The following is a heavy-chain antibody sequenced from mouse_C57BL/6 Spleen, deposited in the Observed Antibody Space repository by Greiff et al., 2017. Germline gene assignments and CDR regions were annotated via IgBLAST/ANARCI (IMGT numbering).Heavy chain of an antibody. D-gene: IGHD2-3*01. CDR1: GFTFSDYY. J-gene: IGHJ3*01. Sequence: EVHLVESGGGLVQPGGSLKLSCAASGFTFSDYYMYWVRQTPEKRLEWVAYISNGGGSTYYPDTVKGRFTISRDNAKNTLYLQMSRLKSEDTAMYYCARHEDGYSLFAYWGQGTLVTVSA. V-gene: IGHV5-12*01. CDR3: ARHEDGYSLFAY. CDR2: ISNGGGST.